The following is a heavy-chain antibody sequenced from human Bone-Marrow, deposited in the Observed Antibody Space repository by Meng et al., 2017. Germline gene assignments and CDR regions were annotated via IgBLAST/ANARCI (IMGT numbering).Heavy chain of an antibody. V-gene: IGHV4-31*03. D-gene: IGHD3-10*01. Sequence: QVQLQESGPGLVKPSQTLSLTRTVSGGSISSGGYYWSWIRQHPGKGLEWIGYIYYSGSTYYNPSLKSRVTISVDTSKNQFSLKLSSVTAADTAVYYCARGYGSGSSSDWFDPWGQGTLVTVSS. CDR1: GGSISSGGYY. J-gene: IGHJ5*02. CDR2: IYYSGST. CDR3: ARGYGSGSSSDWFDP.